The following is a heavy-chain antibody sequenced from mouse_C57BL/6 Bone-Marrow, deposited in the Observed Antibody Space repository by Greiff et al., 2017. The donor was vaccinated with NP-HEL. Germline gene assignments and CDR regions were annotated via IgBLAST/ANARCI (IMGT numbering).Heavy chain of an antibody. Sequence: QVQLQQSGAELMKPGASVKLSCKATGYTFTGYWIEWVKQRPGHGLEWIGEILPGSGSTNYNEKFKGKATFTADTSSNTAYMQLSSLTTEDSAIYYCARSGGITTVAPYYFDYWGQGTTLTVSS. CDR2: ILPGSGST. CDR1: GYTFTGYW. CDR3: ARSGGITTVAPYYFDY. J-gene: IGHJ2*01. D-gene: IGHD1-1*01. V-gene: IGHV1-9*01.